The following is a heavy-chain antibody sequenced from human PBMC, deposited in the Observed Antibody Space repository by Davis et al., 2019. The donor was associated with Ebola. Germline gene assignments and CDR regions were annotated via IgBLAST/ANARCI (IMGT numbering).Heavy chain of an antibody. Sequence: SETLSLTCAVSGGSISSGGYSWSWIRQPPGKGLEWIGYIYHSGSTYYNPSLKSRVTISVDTSKNQFSLKLSSVTAADTAVYYCARGRTAGYYYYGMDVWGQGTTVTVSS. J-gene: IGHJ6*02. CDR1: GGSISSGGYS. V-gene: IGHV4-30-2*01. D-gene: IGHD6-13*01. CDR2: IYHSGST. CDR3: ARGRTAGYYYYGMDV.